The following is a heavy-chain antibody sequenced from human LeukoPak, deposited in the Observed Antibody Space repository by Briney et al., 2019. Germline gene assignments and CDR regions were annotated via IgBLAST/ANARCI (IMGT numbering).Heavy chain of an antibody. CDR2: IYPGDSYT. V-gene: IGHV5-51*01. J-gene: IGHJ4*02. CDR1: GYSFTGYW. D-gene: IGHD2-15*01. CDR3: ARLFGGGPKTTPFDY. Sequence: GESLKISCKGSGYSFTGYWIGWVRQMPGKGLEWMGIIYPGDSYTRYSPSFQGQVTIPADKSISTAYLQWSSLKASDTAIYYCARLFGGGPKTTPFDYWGQGTLVTVSS.